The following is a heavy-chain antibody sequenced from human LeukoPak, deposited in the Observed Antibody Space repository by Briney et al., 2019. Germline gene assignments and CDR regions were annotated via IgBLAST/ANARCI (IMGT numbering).Heavy chain of an antibody. J-gene: IGHJ5*02. Sequence: GGSLRLSCSASGFTFSSYSMNWVRQAPGKGLEWVSSISSSSSYIYYADSVKGRFTISRDNAKNSLYLQMNSLRAEDTAVYYCARDGRQWANWFDPWGQGTLVTVSS. CDR3: ARDGRQWANWFDP. V-gene: IGHV3-21*01. D-gene: IGHD6-19*01. CDR2: ISSSSSYI. CDR1: GFTFSSYS.